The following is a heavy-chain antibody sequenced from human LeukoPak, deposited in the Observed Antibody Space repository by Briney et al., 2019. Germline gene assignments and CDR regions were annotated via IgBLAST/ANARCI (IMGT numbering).Heavy chain of an antibody. CDR2: ISGSSSHI. CDR1: GFTFSDYY. D-gene: IGHD6-13*01. CDR3: ARDQIGSW. V-gene: IGHV3-11*06. Sequence: IPGGSLRPSCEASGFTFSDYYLSWIRQAPGKGLEWISYISGSSSHINYADSVKGRFTISRDNAKKSVYLQMDSLRAEDTAVYYCARDQIGSWWGQGTLVIVSS. J-gene: IGHJ4*02.